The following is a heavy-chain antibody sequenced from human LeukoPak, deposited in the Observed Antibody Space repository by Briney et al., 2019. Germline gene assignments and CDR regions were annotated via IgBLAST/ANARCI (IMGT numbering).Heavy chain of an antibody. CDR2: ISSSGSTI. V-gene: IGHV3-11*01. D-gene: IGHD3-10*01. CDR1: GFTFSDYY. CDR3: TRSFGEPTSKAGGNFDY. Sequence: GGSLRLSCAASGFTFSDYYMSWIRQAPGKGLEWVSYISSSGSTIYYADSVKGRFTISRDNAKNSLYLQMNSLRAEDTAVYYCTRSFGEPTSKAGGNFDYWGQGTLVTVSS. J-gene: IGHJ4*02.